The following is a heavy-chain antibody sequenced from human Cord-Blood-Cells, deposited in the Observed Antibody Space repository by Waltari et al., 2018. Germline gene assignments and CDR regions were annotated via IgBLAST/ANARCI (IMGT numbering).Heavy chain of an antibody. D-gene: IGHD3-22*01. CDR1: GFTVSSNY. J-gene: IGHJ4*02. V-gene: IGHV3-53*01. CDR2: IYSGGST. CDR3: ARGDYDSSGYYFDY. Sequence: EVQLVESGGGLIQPGGSLRLSCAASGFTVSSNYLGWVRQAPGKGLEWVSVIYSGGSTYYADSVKGRFTISRDNSKNTLYLQMNSLRAEDTAVYYCARGDYDSSGYYFDYWGQGTLVTVSS.